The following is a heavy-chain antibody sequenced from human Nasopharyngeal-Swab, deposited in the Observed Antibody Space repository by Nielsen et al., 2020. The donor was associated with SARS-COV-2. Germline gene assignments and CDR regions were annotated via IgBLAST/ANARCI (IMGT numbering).Heavy chain of an antibody. V-gene: IGHV3-21*01. CDR2: ISSSSSYI. CDR1: GFTFSSYS. Sequence: GGSLRLSCAASGFTFSSYSMNWVRQAPGKGLEWVSSISSSSSYIYYADSVKGRFTISRDNAKNSLYLQMNSLRAEDTAVYYCAGTAAGLTYNWFDPWGQGTLVTVSS. D-gene: IGHD6-13*01. CDR3: AGTAAGLTYNWFDP. J-gene: IGHJ5*02.